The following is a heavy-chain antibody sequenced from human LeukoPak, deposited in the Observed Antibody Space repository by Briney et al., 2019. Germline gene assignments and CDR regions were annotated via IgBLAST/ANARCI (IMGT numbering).Heavy chain of an antibody. CDR1: GFTFKLYW. Sequence: GGSLRLSCAASGFTFKLYWMHWVRHAPGKGPVWVSRINDDGSTTTYADSVKGRFTISRDDAKNMLFLQMNSLRAEDTAVYYCVRGGPSTWSWGQGTLVTVSS. CDR2: INDDGSTT. CDR3: VRGGPSTWS. J-gene: IGHJ5*02. V-gene: IGHV3-74*01. D-gene: IGHD2-15*01.